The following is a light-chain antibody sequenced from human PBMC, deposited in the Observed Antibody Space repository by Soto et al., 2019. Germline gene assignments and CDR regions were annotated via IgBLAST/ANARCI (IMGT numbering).Light chain of an antibody. CDR2: GAS. CDR3: QQFDDSRPAFT. V-gene: IGKV3-20*01. CDR1: QTVTGRY. Sequence: ESVLTQSPGTLSLSPGESATLSCRASQTVTGRYLSWYQHKPGQAPRLLIYGASIRATGIPDRFSGSRSGADFTLTITRLEPEDFAVYYCQQFDDSRPAFTLGQGTKLEI. J-gene: IGKJ2*01.